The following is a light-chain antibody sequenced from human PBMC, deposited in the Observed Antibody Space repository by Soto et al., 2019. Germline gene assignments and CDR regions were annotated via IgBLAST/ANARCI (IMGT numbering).Light chain of an antibody. J-gene: IGKJ4*01. CDR3: LQHNSYPLT. CDR1: QSISSY. CDR2: GAS. V-gene: IGKV1-39*01. Sequence: DIQMTQSPSSLSASVGDRVTITCRASQSISSYLNWYQQKPGKAPKLLIFGASSLQSGVPSRFSGSGSGTDFTLTISCLQSEDFATYYCLQHNSYPLTFGGGTKVDIK.